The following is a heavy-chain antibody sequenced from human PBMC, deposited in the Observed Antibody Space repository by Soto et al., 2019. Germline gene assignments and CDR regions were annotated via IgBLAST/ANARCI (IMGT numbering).Heavy chain of an antibody. CDR2: IYYTGST. CDR1: GGSVTRGSYY. CDR3: ARANSYYGVYYGTDV. D-gene: IGHD4-4*01. J-gene: IGHJ6*02. V-gene: IGHV4-61*01. Sequence: QVQLQESGPRLVKPSETLSLTCTISGGSVTRGSYYWSWIRQPPGKGLEWIGYIYYTGSTNYNPSLKSRVTISVDTSKIQFSLKLTYVTAADTAVYYCARANSYYGVYYGTDVWGQGTTVTVSS.